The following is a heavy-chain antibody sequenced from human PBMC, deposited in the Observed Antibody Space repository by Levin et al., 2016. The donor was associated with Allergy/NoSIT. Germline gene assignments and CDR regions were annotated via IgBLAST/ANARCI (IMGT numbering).Heavy chain of an antibody. Sequence: ASVKVSCKTSGYSFTGYHLHWVRQAPGQGLEWLGRINPNSGVTKYEKRFQGRVTMTRDTSIETAYLEVSRVTSDDTAVYYCAKDRVVTLAAGGGYRFEVWGQGTSVTVSS. D-gene: IGHD2-15*01. J-gene: IGHJ6*02. CDR3: AKDRVVTLAAGGGYRFEV. CDR1: GYSFTGYH. CDR2: INPNSGVT. V-gene: IGHV1-2*06.